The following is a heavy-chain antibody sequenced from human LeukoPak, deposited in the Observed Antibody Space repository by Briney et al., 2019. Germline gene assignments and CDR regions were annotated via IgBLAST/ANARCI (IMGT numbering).Heavy chain of an antibody. Sequence: SETLSLTCSVSGDSISSSSSYWGWIRQPPGKGLEWIGSIYYSGSTYYNPSLKSRVTISVDTSKNQFSLKLSSVTAADTAVYYCARRRVAARPIDYWGQGTLVTVSS. D-gene: IGHD6-6*01. V-gene: IGHV4-39*01. CDR1: GDSISSSSSY. CDR2: IYYSGST. CDR3: ARRRVAARPIDY. J-gene: IGHJ4*02.